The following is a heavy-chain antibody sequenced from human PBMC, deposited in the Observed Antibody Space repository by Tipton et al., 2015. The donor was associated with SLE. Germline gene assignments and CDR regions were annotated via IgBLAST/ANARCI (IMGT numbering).Heavy chain of an antibody. V-gene: IGHV3-9*01. CDR2: INWNSAGI. D-gene: IGHD2-15*01. CDR1: GFKFDDYA. CDR3: VKERYSSAAPLYYYGMDV. J-gene: IGHJ6*02. Sequence: SLRLSCEGSGFKFDDYAMHWVRQAPGKGVEWVSSINWNSAGIVYADSIKGRFTISRDNAKNSLYLQMNSLRPEDTALYYCVKERYSSAAPLYYYGMDVWGQGTTVTVSS.